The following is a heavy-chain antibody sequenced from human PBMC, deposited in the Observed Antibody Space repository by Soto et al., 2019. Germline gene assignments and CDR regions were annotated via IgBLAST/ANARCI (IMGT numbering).Heavy chain of an antibody. Sequence: ASVKVSCKASGYTFTRYRISWVRQAPGQGLEWMGWISAYNGNTNYAQKLQGRVTMTTDTSTSTAYMELRSLRSDDTAVYYCARGGQQLVGYYYYYGMDVWGQGTTVTVSS. CDR1: GYTFTRYR. V-gene: IGHV1-18*04. CDR2: ISAYNGNT. D-gene: IGHD6-13*01. J-gene: IGHJ6*02. CDR3: ARGGQQLVGYYYYYGMDV.